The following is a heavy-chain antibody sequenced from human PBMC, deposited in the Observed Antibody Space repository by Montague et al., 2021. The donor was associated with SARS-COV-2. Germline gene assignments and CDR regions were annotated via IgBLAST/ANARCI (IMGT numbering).Heavy chain of an antibody. Sequence: SETLSLTCTVSADSISTNSYYWAWIRQPPGKGLEWIGSISYSGSTYFNPSLESRLTMSVDTSKNHFSLKLSSVTAADTAVYYCARLWDFYGSGSYKNSWFDPWGQGTRATVSS. CDR2: ISYSGST. D-gene: IGHD3-10*01. V-gene: IGHV4-39*02. CDR3: ARLWDFYGSGSYKNSWFDP. CDR1: ADSISTNSYY. J-gene: IGHJ5*02.